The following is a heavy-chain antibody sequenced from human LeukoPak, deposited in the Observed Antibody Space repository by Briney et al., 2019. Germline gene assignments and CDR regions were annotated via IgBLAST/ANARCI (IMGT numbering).Heavy chain of an antibody. CDR2: IWYDGSNK. V-gene: IGHV3-33*03. J-gene: IGHJ4*02. D-gene: IGHD1-26*01. CDR1: GFTFSSYG. CDR3: AKDGVGATRGYYFDY. Sequence: GGSLRLSCAASGFTFSSYGMHWVRQAPGKGLGWVAVIWYDGSNKYYADSVKGRFTISRDNSKNSLYLQMNSLRAEDTALYYCAKDGVGATRGYYFDYWGQGTLVTVSS.